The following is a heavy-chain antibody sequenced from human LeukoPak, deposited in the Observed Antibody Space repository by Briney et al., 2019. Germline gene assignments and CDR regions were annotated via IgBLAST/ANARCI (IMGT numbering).Heavy chain of an antibody. CDR2: IKPDGNEQ. Sequence: GSLRLSCVTSGFTFRIYWMNWVRQAPGKGLEWVANIKPDGNEQYYVDSVKGRFTISRDNAKNSLYLQMNSLGAEDTAVYYCARENKAFEYWGQGTLVTVSP. CDR3: ARENKAFEY. J-gene: IGHJ4*02. V-gene: IGHV3-7*03. CDR1: GFTFRIYW. D-gene: IGHD1/OR15-1a*01.